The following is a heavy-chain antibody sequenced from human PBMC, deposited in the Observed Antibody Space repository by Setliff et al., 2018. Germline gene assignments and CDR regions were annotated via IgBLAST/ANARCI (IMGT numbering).Heavy chain of an antibody. CDR2: INHTGST. V-gene: IGHV4-34*01. CDR3: ARGYCNSAGCFFAGWFDP. CDR1: GGSFSGYY. D-gene: IGHD2-2*01. J-gene: IGHJ5*02. Sequence: SETLSLTCAVYGGSFSGYYWSWIRQPPGKGLELIGEINHTGSTNYNPSLKSRVTIPVDTSKNQFSLRLSSVTAADTAVYYCARGYCNSAGCFFAGWFDPWGQGTLVTVSS.